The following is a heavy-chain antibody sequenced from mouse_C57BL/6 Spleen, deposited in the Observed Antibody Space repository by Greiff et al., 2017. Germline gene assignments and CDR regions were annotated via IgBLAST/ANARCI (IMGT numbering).Heavy chain of an antibody. J-gene: IGHJ4*01. D-gene: IGHD2-4*01. Sequence: EVQLQQSGPGLVKPSQSLSLTCSVTGYSITSGYYWNWIRQFPGNKLEWMGYISYDGSNNYNPSLKNRSSITRDTSKNQFFLKLNSVTTEDTATYYCARGDYYDYDGYAMDYWGQGTSVTVSS. CDR3: ARGDYYDYDGYAMDY. CDR2: ISYDGSN. CDR1: GYSITSGYY. V-gene: IGHV3-6*01.